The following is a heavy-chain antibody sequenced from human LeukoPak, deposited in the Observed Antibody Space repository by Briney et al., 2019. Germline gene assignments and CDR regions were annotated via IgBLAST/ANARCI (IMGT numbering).Heavy chain of an antibody. CDR3: ARDGSVENLDWPDFDY. D-gene: IGHD3/OR15-3a*01. CDR2: INPSGGST. V-gene: IGHV1-46*03. CDR1: GYTFTSYY. Sequence: ASVKVSCKASGYTFTSYYMHWVRQAPGQGLEWMGIINPSGGSTSYAQKFQGRVTMTRDTSTSTVYMELSSLRSEDTAVYYCARDGSVENLDWPDFDYWGQGTLVTVSS. J-gene: IGHJ4*02.